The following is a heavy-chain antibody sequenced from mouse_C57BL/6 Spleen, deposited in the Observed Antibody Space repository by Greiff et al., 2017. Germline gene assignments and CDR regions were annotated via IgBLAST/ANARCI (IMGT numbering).Heavy chain of an antibody. J-gene: IGHJ4*01. CDR2: IDPSDSYT. Sequence: QVQLQQPGAELVMPGASVKLSCKASGYTFTSYWMHWVKQRPGQGLEWIGEIDPSDSYTNYNQKFKGKSTLTVDKSSSTAYMQLISLTSEDSAVYYCARGLLRSYAMDYWGQGTSVTVSS. CDR1: GYTFTSYW. CDR3: ARGLLRSYAMDY. V-gene: IGHV1-69*01. D-gene: IGHD1-1*01.